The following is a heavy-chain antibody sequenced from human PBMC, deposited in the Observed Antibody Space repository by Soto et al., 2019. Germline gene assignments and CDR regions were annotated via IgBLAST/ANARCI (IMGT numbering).Heavy chain of an antibody. D-gene: IGHD6-19*01. CDR2: VYYTGST. CDR1: GGSISGSY. Sequence: SETLSLTGSASGGSISGSYWSWIRQSPGKGLEWLGYVYYTGSTNYSPSLRSRVSISVDTSKNEFSLRLSSVTAADTAVYFCARSVAVPGAHIDYWGQGTQVTVSS. CDR3: ARSVAVPGAHIDY. J-gene: IGHJ4*02. V-gene: IGHV4-59*01.